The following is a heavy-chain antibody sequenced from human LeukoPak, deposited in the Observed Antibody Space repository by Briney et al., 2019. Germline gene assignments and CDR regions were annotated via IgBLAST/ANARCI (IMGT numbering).Heavy chain of an antibody. CDR2: VYYSGST. V-gene: IGHV4-39*01. CDR3: ARTRYYYNSRSYGAPYYFDY. Sequence: SETLSLTCAVSGGSISSNSYYWGWIRQPPGKGLEWIGSVYYSGSTYYNPSLKSRVTISVDTSKNQFSLKLSSVTAADTAVYYCARTRYYYNSRSYGAPYYFDYWGQGTLVTVSS. D-gene: IGHD3-10*01. J-gene: IGHJ4*02. CDR1: GGSISSNSYY.